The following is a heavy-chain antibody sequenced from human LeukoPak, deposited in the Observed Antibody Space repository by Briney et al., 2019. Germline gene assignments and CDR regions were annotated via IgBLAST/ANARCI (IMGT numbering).Heavy chain of an antibody. Sequence: SETLSLTCTVSGDSISSITNYWGCIRQPPGKGLEWIGSVYYSGTPYYNPSLKSRLTISVDTSKNQFFLDLSSVTAADTAVYYCATATRWGYFDYWGQGTLVTVSS. CDR1: GDSISSITNY. J-gene: IGHJ4*02. D-gene: IGHD1-26*01. CDR2: VYYSGTP. CDR3: ATATRWGYFDY. V-gene: IGHV4-39*01.